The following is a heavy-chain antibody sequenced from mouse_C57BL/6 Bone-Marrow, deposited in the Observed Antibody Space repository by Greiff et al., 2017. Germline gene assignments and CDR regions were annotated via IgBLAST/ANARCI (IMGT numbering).Heavy chain of an antibody. D-gene: IGHD2-4*01. CDR1: GYTFTSYW. Sequence: EVQRVESGTVLARPGASVTMSCKTSGYTFTSYWMHWVKQRPGQGLEWIGSIYPGNSDTSYNQKFKGKAQLTAVTSASTAYMELSILTNEDSAVYYWTRAYDYDGDYWGQGTTLTVSS. V-gene: IGHV1-5*01. CDR2: IYPGNSDT. J-gene: IGHJ2*01. CDR3: TRAYDYDGDY.